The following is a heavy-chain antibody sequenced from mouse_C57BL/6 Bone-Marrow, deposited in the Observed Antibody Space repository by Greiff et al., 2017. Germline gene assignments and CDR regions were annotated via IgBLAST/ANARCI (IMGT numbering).Heavy chain of an antibody. V-gene: IGHV1-81*01. CDR2: IYPRSGNT. D-gene: IGHD2-1*01. J-gene: IGHJ4*01. Sequence: QVHVKQSGAELARPGASVKLSCKASGYTFTSYGISWVKQRTGQGLEWIGEIYPRSGNTYYNEKFKGKATLTADKSSSTAYRELRSLTSEDSAVYFCAREGSYYGNYGGAMDYWGKGTSVTVSS. CDR3: AREGSYYGNYGGAMDY. CDR1: GYTFTSYG.